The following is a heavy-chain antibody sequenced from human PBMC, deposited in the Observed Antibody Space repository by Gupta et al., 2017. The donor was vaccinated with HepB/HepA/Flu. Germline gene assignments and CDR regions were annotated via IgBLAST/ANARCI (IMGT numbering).Heavy chain of an antibody. V-gene: IGHV4-34*01. J-gene: IGHJ4*02. CDR1: GGSFSGYY. D-gene: IGHD1-1*01. Sequence: QVQLQQWGAGLLKPSETLSLTCAVYGGSFSGYYWSWIRQPPGKGLEWIGEINHSGSTNYNPSLKGRVTISVDTSKNQFSLKLSSVTAADTAVYYCARTTPPARNTGYFDYWGQGTLVTVSS. CDR3: ARTTPPARNTGYFDY. CDR2: INHSGST.